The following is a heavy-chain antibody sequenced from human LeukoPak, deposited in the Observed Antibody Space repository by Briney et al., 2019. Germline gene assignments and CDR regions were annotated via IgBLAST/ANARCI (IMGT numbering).Heavy chain of an antibody. Sequence: GGSLRLPCAASGFTFSSYGMHWVRQAPGKGLEWVAVIWYDGSNKYYADSVKGRFTISRDNSKNTLYLQMNSLRAEDTAVYYCARDSSGWGYFDYWGQGTLVTVSS. CDR1: GFTFSSYG. D-gene: IGHD6-19*01. J-gene: IGHJ4*02. CDR3: ARDSSGWGYFDY. V-gene: IGHV3-33*01. CDR2: IWYDGSNK.